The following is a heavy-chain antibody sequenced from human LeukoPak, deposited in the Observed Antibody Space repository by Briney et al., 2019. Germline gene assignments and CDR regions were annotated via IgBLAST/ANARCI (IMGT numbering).Heavy chain of an antibody. CDR2: IYSGGST. Sequence: PGGSLRLSRAASGFTFSSYWMSWVRQAPGKGLEWVSVIYSGGSTYYADSVKGRFTISRDNSKNTLYLQMNSLRAEDTAVYYCARDQAMGGEVWFDPWGQGTLVTVSS. D-gene: IGHD3-16*01. CDR1: GFTFSSYW. V-gene: IGHV3-66*01. J-gene: IGHJ5*02. CDR3: ARDQAMGGEVWFDP.